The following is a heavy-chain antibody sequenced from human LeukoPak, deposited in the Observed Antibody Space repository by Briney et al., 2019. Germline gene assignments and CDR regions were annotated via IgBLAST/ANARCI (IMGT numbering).Heavy chain of an antibody. D-gene: IGHD3-22*01. Sequence: GGSLRLSCAASEFTFSNHGMHWVRQAPGKGLEWVAVIWYDGSNKYYADPVKGRFTISRDNSKNTLYLQMNSLRAEDTAVYYCARDKDDSLDYWGQGTLVTVSS. V-gene: IGHV3-33*01. CDR2: IWYDGSNK. J-gene: IGHJ4*02. CDR3: ARDKDDSLDY. CDR1: EFTFSNHG.